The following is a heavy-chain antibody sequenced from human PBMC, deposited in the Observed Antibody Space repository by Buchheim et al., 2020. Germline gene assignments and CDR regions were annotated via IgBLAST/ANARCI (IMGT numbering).Heavy chain of an antibody. CDR1: GFAFSSYW. CDR3: VRDGSRPLEYRPYGMDV. D-gene: IGHD1-1*01. CDR2: ANSDGNNT. V-gene: IGHV3-74*01. Sequence: EELLEESGGGLVQPGGSLRLSCAGSGFAFSSYWMHWVRQVPGKGLVWVSRANSDGNNTIYAASVKGRFTISRDNAKHTLYLQMNSLRVEDTAVYYCVRDGSRPLEYRPYGMDVWGQGTT. J-gene: IGHJ6*02.